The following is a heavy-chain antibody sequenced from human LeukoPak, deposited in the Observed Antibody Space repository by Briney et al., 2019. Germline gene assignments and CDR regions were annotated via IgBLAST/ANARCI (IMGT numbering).Heavy chain of an antibody. D-gene: IGHD2-2*01. CDR1: GFTFSTYS. J-gene: IGHJ4*02. Sequence: GGSLRLSCAASGFTFSTYSMNWVRQAPGKGLEWVSYISSSSRRIFYAGSVGGRFTISRDNAKNSLYLQMNNLRAEDTAIYYCTSNLPGYSSSWPDYWGQGTLVTVSS. CDR3: TSNLPGYSSSWPDY. CDR2: ISSSSRRI. V-gene: IGHV3-48*01.